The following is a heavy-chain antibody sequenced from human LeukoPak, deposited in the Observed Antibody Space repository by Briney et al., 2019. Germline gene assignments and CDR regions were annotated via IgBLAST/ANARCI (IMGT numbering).Heavy chain of an antibody. CDR2: INPNSGGT. CDR3: ARVAGIRHGAPSY. V-gene: IGHV1-2*02. D-gene: IGHD1-26*01. Sequence: ASVKVSCQASGYTFTGYYMHWVRQAPGQGLEWMGWINPNSGGTNYAQKFQGRVTMTRDTSISTAYMELSRLRSDDPAVYYCARVAGIRHGAPSYWGQGTLVTVSS. CDR1: GYTFTGYY. J-gene: IGHJ4*02.